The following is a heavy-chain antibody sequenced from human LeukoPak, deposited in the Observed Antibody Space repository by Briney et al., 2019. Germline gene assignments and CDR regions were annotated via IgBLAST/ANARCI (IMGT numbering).Heavy chain of an antibody. V-gene: IGHV4-59*08. D-gene: IGHD3-9*01. CDR3: ARQAYYILTGMDDAFDI. Sequence: SETLSLTCTVSGGSISSYYWSWIRQPPGKGLEWIGYIYYSGSTNYNPSLKSRVTISVDTSKNQFSLKLSSVTAADTAVYYCARQAYYILTGMDDAFDIWGQGTMVTVSS. CDR1: GGSISSYY. J-gene: IGHJ3*02. CDR2: IYYSGST.